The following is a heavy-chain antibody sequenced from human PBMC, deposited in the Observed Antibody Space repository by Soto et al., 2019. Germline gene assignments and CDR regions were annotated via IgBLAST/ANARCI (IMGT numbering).Heavy chain of an antibody. CDR3: ARGLTGFWSGYWAPSYNWFDP. D-gene: IGHD3-3*01. Sequence: PSETLSLTCTVSGGSISSYYWSWIRQPPGKGLEWIGYIYYSGSTNYDPSLKSRVTISVDTSKNQFSLKLSSVTAADTAVYYCARGLTGFWSGYWAPSYNWFDPWGQGTLVTVSS. CDR2: IYYSGST. V-gene: IGHV4-59*01. J-gene: IGHJ5*02. CDR1: GGSISSYY.